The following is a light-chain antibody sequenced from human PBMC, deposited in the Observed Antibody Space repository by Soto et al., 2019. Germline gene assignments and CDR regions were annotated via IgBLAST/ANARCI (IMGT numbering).Light chain of an antibody. CDR3: QQYNNWPPYT. J-gene: IGKJ2*01. Sequence: DIVMAQSPATLSVSPGERATLSCRARQSVSSNLAWYQQKPGQAPRLLIYGASTRATGIPARFSGSGSGTEFTLTISSLQSEDFAVYYCQQYNNWPPYTFGQGTKVDIK. CDR2: GAS. V-gene: IGKV3-15*01. CDR1: QSVSSN.